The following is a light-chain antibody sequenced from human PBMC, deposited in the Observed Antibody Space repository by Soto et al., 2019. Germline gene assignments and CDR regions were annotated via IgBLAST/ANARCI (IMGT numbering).Light chain of an antibody. CDR2: SNN. V-gene: IGLV1-44*01. CDR3: AAWDDSLNGVV. CDR1: SSNIGSNT. Sequence: QSVLTQPPSASGTPGQRVTISCSGSSSNIGSNTVNWYQQHPGTAPKLLIYSNNQRPSGAPDLFSGSKSGTSASLAISGLQTEDEADYYCAAWDDSLNGVVFGGGTKLTVL. J-gene: IGLJ2*01.